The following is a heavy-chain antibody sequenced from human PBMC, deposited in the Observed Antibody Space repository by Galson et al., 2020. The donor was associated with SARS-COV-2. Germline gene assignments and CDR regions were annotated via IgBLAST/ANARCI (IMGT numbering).Heavy chain of an antibody. CDR2: IYYGGST. V-gene: IGHV4-31*03. CDR3: ARRRTLRGVVTATYDY. J-gene: IGHJ4*02. CDR1: GGSINSGGYY. D-gene: IGHD2-21*02. Sequence: ASETLSLTCTVSGGSINSGGYYWSWIRQPTGKGLEWIGYIYYGGSTYYNPSLKSRVTISIDTSQNQFSLSLSSVTAADTAVYYCARRRTLRGVVTATYDYWGRGTLVTVSS.